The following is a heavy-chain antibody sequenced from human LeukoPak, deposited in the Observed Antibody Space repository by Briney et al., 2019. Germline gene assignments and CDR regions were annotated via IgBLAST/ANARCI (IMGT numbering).Heavy chain of an antibody. CDR3: AKDYEYNSNTWYFH. D-gene: IGHD6-13*01. J-gene: IGHJ4*02. V-gene: IGHV3-74*01. Sequence: GGSLRLSCAASGFIFSDHWMHWVRQAPGKGLVWLSRINNDGSSTIYADSVRGRFTISRDNSKNTLYLQMNSLRAEDTAVYYCAKDYEYNSNTWYFHWGRGTLVSVSS. CDR1: GFIFSDHW. CDR2: INNDGSST.